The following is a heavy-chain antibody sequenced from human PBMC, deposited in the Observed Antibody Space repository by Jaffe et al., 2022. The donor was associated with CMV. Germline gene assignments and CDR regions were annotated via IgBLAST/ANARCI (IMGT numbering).Heavy chain of an antibody. CDR2: IIPIFGTA. J-gene: IGHJ3*02. D-gene: IGHD6-6*01. V-gene: IGHV1-69*01. Sequence: QVQLVQSGAEVKKPGSSVKVSCKASGGTFSSYAISWVRQAPGQGLEWMGGIIPIFGTANYAQKFQGRVTITADESTSTAYMELSSLRSEDTAVYYCARDGAARPGFPDRTHDAFDIWGQGTMVTVSS. CDR3: ARDGAARPGFPDRTHDAFDI. CDR1: GGTFSSYA.